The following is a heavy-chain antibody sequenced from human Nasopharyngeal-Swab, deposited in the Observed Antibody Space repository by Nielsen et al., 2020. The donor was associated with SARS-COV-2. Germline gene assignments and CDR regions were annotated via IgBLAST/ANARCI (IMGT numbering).Heavy chain of an antibody. V-gene: IGHV4-39*01. CDR1: SGSISSSSYY. D-gene: IGHD2-2*01. CDR2: IYYSGST. CDR3: ARHKYCSSTSCYFRREKASYYYMDV. J-gene: IGHJ6*03. Sequence: SETLSLTCTVSSGSISSSSYYWGWIRQPPGKGLEWIGSIYYSGSTYYNPSLKSRVTISVDTSKNQFSLKLSSVTAADTAVYYCARHKYCSSTSCYFRREKASYYYMDVWGKGTTVTVSS.